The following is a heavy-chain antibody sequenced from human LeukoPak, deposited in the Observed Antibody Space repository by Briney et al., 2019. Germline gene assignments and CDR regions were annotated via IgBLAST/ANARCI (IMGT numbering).Heavy chain of an antibody. CDR3: AKDRVVLLWFGELLG. CDR1: GFTFSDYY. CDR2: ISSSGSTI. J-gene: IGHJ4*02. V-gene: IGHV3-11*01. Sequence: GGSLRLSCAASGFTFSDYYMSWIRQAPGKGLEWVSYISSSGSTIYYADSVKGRFTISRDNSKNTLYLQMNSLRAEDTAVYYCAKDRVVLLWFGELLGWGQGTLVTVSS. D-gene: IGHD3-10*01.